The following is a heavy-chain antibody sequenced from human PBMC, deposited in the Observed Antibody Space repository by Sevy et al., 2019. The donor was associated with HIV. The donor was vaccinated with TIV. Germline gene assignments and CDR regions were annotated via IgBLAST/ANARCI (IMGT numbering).Heavy chain of an antibody. CDR3: TTVIAARQPLDY. CDR2: IKSKTDDGTT. CDR1: GFTFSNAW. Sequence: GGSLRLSCAASGFTFSNAWMSWVRQAPGKGLEWVGRIKSKTDDGTTDYAEPVKGRFTISRDDSKNTMYLQMNSLKTEDAAVYYCTTVIAARQPLDYWGQGTLVTVSS. D-gene: IGHD6-6*01. J-gene: IGHJ4*02. V-gene: IGHV3-15*01.